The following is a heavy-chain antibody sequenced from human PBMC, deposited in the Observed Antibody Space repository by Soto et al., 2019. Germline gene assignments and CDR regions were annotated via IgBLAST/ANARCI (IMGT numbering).Heavy chain of an antibody. CDR1: GGSISSGGCY. J-gene: IGHJ6*02. V-gene: IGHV4-31*03. D-gene: IGHD3-10*01. CDR3: ARDKRMVRGVLLDYYYYGMDV. CDR2: IYNSGST. Sequence: SETLSLTCTVSGGSISSGGCYWSWIRQQPGKGIEWIGYIYNSGSTYYNKSLKSRVTISVDTSKNQFSLKLSSVTAADTAVYYCARDKRMVRGVLLDYYYYGMDVWGQGTTVTVSS.